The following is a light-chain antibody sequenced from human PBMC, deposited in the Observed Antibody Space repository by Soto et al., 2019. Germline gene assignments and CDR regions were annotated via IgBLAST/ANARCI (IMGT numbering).Light chain of an antibody. Sequence: EIVMTQSPATLSVSPGERSTLSFMASQSVSSNLAWYQQKPGQAPRLLIYDASNRATGIPARFSGSGSGTDFSLTISRLEPEDFAVYHCQQYSSSPRTFGQGTRLEIK. J-gene: IGKJ5*01. CDR3: QQYSSSPRT. CDR2: DAS. V-gene: IGKV3D-15*01. CDR1: QSVSSN.